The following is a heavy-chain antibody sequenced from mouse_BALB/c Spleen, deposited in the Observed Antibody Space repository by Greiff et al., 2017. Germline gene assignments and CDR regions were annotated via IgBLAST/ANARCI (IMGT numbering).Heavy chain of an antibody. D-gene: IGHD2-10*02. V-gene: IGHV1-9*01. CDR1: GYTFSSYW. CDR3: ARWGYGNFLYAMDY. J-gene: IGHJ4*01. Sequence: VKVVESGAELMKPGASVKISCKATGYTFSSYWIEWVKQRPGHGLEWIGEILPGSGSTNYNEKFKGKATFTADTSSNTAYMQLSSLTSEDSAVYYCARWGYGNFLYAMDYWGQGTSVTVSS. CDR2: ILPGSGST.